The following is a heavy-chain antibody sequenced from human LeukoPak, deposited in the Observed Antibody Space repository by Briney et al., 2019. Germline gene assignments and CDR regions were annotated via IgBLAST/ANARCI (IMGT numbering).Heavy chain of an antibody. CDR2: IYYSGST. CDR3: ATQDQVVPAAIRYYYYMDV. D-gene: IGHD2-2*02. V-gene: IGHV4-31*03. CDR1: GGSIGSGGYY. Sequence: SETLSLTCTVSGGSIGSGGYYWSWIRQHPGKGLEWIGYIYYSGSTYYNPSLKSRVTISVDTSKNQFSLKLSSVTAADTAVYYCATQDQVVPAAIRYYYYMDVWGKGTTVTVSS. J-gene: IGHJ6*03.